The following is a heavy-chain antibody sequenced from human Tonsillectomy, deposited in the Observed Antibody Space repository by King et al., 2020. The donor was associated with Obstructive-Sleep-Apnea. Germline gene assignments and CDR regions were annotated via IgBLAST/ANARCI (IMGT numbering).Heavy chain of an antibody. CDR1: GASISTYDYY. CDR3: ARAPQLTTMVSNWYFDL. V-gene: IGHV4-30-4*01. D-gene: IGHD4-23*01. CDR2: VYHSGTT. Sequence: QLKESGPGLVKPSQTLSLTCTVSGASISTYDYYWSWIRQSPGKGLEWIGYVYHSGTTYYNPSLMSRVTISMDTSKGQFSLKLSFVTAADTALYYCARAPQLTTMVSNWYFDLWGRGTLVTVSS. J-gene: IGHJ2*01.